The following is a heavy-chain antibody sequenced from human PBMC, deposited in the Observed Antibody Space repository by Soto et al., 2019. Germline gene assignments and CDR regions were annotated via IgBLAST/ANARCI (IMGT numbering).Heavy chain of an antibody. D-gene: IGHD6-6*01. V-gene: IGHV4-31*03. Sequence: QVQLQESGPGLVKPSQTLSLTCTVSGGSISRGGYYWSWIRQHPGKGLEWIGYIYYSGSTYYNPSLRSRVTLSVDTSKNQFSRKLSSVTAADTAVYYCARSGFEYSSSPRLGWFDPWGQGTLVTVSA. J-gene: IGHJ5*02. CDR1: GGSISRGGYY. CDR2: IYYSGST. CDR3: ARSGFEYSSSPRLGWFDP.